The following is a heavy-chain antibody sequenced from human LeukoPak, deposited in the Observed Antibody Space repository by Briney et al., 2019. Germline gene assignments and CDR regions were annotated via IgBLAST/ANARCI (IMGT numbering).Heavy chain of an antibody. CDR3: ARDRSGSWDFDY. J-gene: IGHJ4*02. CDR1: GLTFSAYG. CDR2: IFYDGSNK. D-gene: IGHD1-26*01. Sequence: GGSLRLSCAASGLTFSAYGMHWVRQAPGKGLEWVAVIFYDGSNKYYTDSVKGRFTISRDNSKNTLYLQMNSLRVEDTAVYYCARDRSGSWDFDYWGQGTLVTVSS. V-gene: IGHV3-33*01.